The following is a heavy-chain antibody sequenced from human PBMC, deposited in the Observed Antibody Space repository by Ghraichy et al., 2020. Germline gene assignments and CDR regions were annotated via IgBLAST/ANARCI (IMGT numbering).Heavy chain of an antibody. CDR2: ISYDGSNK. J-gene: IGHJ4*02. Sequence: GGSLRLSCAASGFTFSSYAMHWVRQAPGKGLEWVAVISYDGSNKYYADSVKGRFTISRDNSKNTLYLQMNSLRAEDTAVYYCARDLSIVTMVRGVISPVDYWGQGTLVTVSS. CDR1: GFTFSSYA. CDR3: ARDLSIVTMVRGVISPVDY. D-gene: IGHD3-10*01. V-gene: IGHV3-30*04.